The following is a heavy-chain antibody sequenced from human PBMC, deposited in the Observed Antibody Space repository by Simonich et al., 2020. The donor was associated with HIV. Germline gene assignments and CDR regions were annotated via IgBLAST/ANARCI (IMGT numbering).Heavy chain of an antibody. CDR2: ISYDGSNK. Sequence: QVQLVESGGGVVQPGRSLRLSWAASGFTFSSYAMHWVRQAPGKGIEWVAVISYDGSNKYYADSVKGRLTISRDNSKNTLYMQMNSLRAEDTAVYYCASGGSISSVWADDYWGQGTLVTVSS. V-gene: IGHV3-30*07. CDR3: ASGGSISSVWADDY. J-gene: IGHJ4*02. D-gene: IGHD3-16*01. CDR1: GFTFSSYA.